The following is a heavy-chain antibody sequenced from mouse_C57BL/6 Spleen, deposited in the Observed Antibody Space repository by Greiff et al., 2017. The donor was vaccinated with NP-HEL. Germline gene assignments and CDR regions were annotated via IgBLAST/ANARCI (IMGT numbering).Heavy chain of an antibody. Sequence: EVKLQESGGGLVKPGGSLKLSCAASGFTFSDYGMHWVRPAPEKGLEWVAYISSGSSTIYYADTVKGRFTISRDNAKNTLFLQMTSLRSEDTAMYYCARGGGYYGFAYWGQGTLVTVSA. D-gene: IGHD2-3*01. CDR2: ISSGSSTI. CDR1: GFTFSDYG. J-gene: IGHJ3*01. CDR3: ARGGGYYGFAY. V-gene: IGHV5-17*01.